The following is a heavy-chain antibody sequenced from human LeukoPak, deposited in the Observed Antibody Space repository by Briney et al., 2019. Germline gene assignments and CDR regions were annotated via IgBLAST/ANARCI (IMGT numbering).Heavy chain of an antibody. J-gene: IGHJ4*02. CDR1: GFTFSDYY. D-gene: IGHD6-6*01. Sequence: GGSLRLSCAASGFTFSDYYMSWIRQAPGKGLEWVSYISSSGSTIYYADSVKGRFTISRGNAKNSLYLQMNSLRAEDTAVYYCARERGWYSSSSRLDYWGQGTLVTVSS. V-gene: IGHV3-11*01. CDR3: ARERGWYSSSSRLDY. CDR2: ISSSGSTI.